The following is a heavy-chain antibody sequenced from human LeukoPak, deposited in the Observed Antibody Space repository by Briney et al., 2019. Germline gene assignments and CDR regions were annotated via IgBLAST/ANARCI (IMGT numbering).Heavy chain of an antibody. Sequence: PSETLSLTRAVYGGSLSGYYWSWIRQPPGKGLEGIGEINHSGSTNYNPSLTSRVTISVDTPKNQFSLKLSSVTAADTAVYYCARGLQDIVVVPAAMFAFDIWGQGTMVTVSS. CDR3: ARGLQDIVVVPAAMFAFDI. V-gene: IGHV4-34*01. CDR1: GGSLSGYY. D-gene: IGHD2-2*01. J-gene: IGHJ3*02. CDR2: INHSGST.